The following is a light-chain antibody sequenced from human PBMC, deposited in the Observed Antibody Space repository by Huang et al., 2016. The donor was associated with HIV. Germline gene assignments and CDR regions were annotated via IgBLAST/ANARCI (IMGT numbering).Light chain of an antibody. V-gene: IGKV1-8*01. CDR3: QQYHSYPPLT. CDR1: QSLGSS. CDR2: GAS. J-gene: IGKJ4*01. Sequence: IRITQSPSSVFALTGDKITITCRASQSLGSSLALYQQKPGQAPKLLIYGASSLENGVPSRFSGSGSGTNFSLTVNCLQSEDFATYYCQQYHSYPPLTFGGGTKVEI.